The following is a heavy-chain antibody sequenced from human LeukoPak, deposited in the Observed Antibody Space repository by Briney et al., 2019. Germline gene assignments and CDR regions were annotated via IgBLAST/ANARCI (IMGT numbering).Heavy chain of an antibody. CDR1: GYSFTSNW. CDR2: IYPGDSDT. J-gene: IGHJ6*03. D-gene: IGHD1-26*01. CDR3: ARQRVGASGVYYYYYYIDV. V-gene: IGHV5-51*01. Sequence: GESLKISCKGSGYSFTSNWIGWVRQMPGKGLEWMGIIYPGDSDTKYSPSFQGQVTISADKSISTAYLQWSSLKASDTAMYYCARQRVGASGVYYYYYYIDVWGKGTTVTVSS.